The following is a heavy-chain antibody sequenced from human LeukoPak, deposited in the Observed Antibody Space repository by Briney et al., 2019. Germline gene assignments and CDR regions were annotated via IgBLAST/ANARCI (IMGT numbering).Heavy chain of an antibody. CDR3: ARVLLLWFGEPTYHFDY. Sequence: PGGSLRLSCAASGFTFSDYYMSWIRQAPGKGLEWVSYISSSSSYTNYADSVKGRFTISRDNAKNSLYLQMNSLRAEDTAVYYCARVLLLWFGEPTYHFDYWGQGTLVIVSS. J-gene: IGHJ4*02. CDR2: ISSSSSYT. V-gene: IGHV3-11*05. D-gene: IGHD3-10*01. CDR1: GFTFSDYY.